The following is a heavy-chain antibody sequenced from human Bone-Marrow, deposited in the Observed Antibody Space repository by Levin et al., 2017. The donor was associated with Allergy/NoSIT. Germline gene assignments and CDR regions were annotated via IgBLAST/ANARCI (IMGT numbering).Heavy chain of an antibody. D-gene: IGHD5-18*01. J-gene: IGHJ6*03. CDR3: ARAAMSTSYHYYYMDV. V-gene: IGHV1-2*02. CDR2: INPNSGGT. Sequence: GASVKVSCTTSGYTFTAYYLHWVRQAPGQGPEWLGWINPNSGGTNYAPNFRGRVTMTTDTSISTAYMELSSLRSDDTAKYYCARAAMSTSYHYYYMDVWGKGTTVIVSS. CDR1: GYTFTAYY.